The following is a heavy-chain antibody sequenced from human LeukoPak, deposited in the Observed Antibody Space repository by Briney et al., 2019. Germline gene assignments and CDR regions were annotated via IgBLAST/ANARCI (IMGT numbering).Heavy chain of an antibody. CDR1: GFTSSNYA. D-gene: IGHD6-19*01. CDR2: ITGSGDHS. V-gene: IGHV3-23*01. CDR3: TRDGGLVAGIWRALDI. J-gene: IGHJ3*02. Sequence: GGSLRLSCAASGFTSSNYAMNWIRQAPGKGLEWVSHITGSGDHSYYTDSVKGRFTLSRDNSKNTLFLQMDSLRAEDTAVYYCTRDGGLVAGIWRALDIWGQGTMVSVSS.